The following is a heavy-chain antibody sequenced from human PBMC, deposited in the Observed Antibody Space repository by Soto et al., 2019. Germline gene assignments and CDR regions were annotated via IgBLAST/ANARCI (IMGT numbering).Heavy chain of an antibody. V-gene: IGHV4-30-4*01. J-gene: IGHJ5*02. Sequence: QVQLQESGPGLVKPSQTLSLTCTVSGDSMGSGDYYWTWIRQPPGKGLEGMGYIYYIGTTFYNPPLESRVNISIDTSKNHFSLRLTSVTAADTAVYYCSRGSTYYGFLTWGQGTLVTVSS. CDR3: SRGSTYYGFLT. CDR2: IYYIGTT. D-gene: IGHD3-10*01. CDR1: GDSMGSGDYY.